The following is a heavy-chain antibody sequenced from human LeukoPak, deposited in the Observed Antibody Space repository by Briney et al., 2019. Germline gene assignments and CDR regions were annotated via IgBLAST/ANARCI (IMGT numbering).Heavy chain of an antibody. CDR3: ARGNGSGGFDY. D-gene: IGHD3-10*01. CDR1: GGSMSSGGHS. CDR2: IYHSGST. V-gene: IGHV4-30-2*01. J-gene: IGHJ4*02. Sequence: SETLSLTCAVSGGSMSSGGHSWSWIRQPPGEGLEWIGYIYHSGSTYYDPSLKSRVTISVDRSKNQFSLKLSSVTAADTAVYYCARGNGSGGFDYWGQGTLVTVSS.